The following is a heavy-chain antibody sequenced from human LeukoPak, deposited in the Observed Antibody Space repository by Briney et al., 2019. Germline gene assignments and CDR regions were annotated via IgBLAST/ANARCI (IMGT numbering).Heavy chain of an antibody. V-gene: IGHV3-21*01. CDR3: AGFDDFWSGLPNPFDY. CDR2: ISSSSSYI. CDR1: GFTFSSYS. D-gene: IGHD3-3*01. Sequence: PGGSLRLSCAASGFTFSSYSMNWVRQAPGRGLEWVSSISSSSSYIYYADSVKGRFTISRDNAKNSLYLQMNSLRAEDTAVYYCAGFDDFWSGLPNPFDYWGQGTLVTVSS. J-gene: IGHJ4*02.